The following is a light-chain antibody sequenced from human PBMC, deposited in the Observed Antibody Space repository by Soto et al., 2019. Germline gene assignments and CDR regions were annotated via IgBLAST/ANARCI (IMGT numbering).Light chain of an antibody. Sequence: EIGLTQSPATLSLSPGERATLSCRASQSVSSYLAWYQQKPGQAPRLLIYDASNRATGIPARFSGSGSGTDFTLTISILDPEDFAVYYCQQRRNWPFGQGTTVDI. J-gene: IGKJ1*01. CDR1: QSVSSY. CDR3: QQRRNWP. V-gene: IGKV3-11*01. CDR2: DAS.